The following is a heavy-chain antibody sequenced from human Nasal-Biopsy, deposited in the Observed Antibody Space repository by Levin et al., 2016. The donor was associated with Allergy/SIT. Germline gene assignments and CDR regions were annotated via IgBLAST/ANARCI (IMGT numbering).Heavy chain of an antibody. V-gene: IGHV4-34*01. Sequence: SQTLSLTCAVYGGSFSGYSWSWIRQPPGKGLEWIGEINHSGSTNYNPSLKSRVTISVDTSKNQFSLNLSSVTAADTAVYYCARVSEPSGWYRCGLDVWGQGTTVTVSS. J-gene: IGHJ6*02. D-gene: IGHD6-19*01. CDR2: INHSGST. CDR3: ARVSEPSGWYRCGLDV. CDR1: GGSFSGYS.